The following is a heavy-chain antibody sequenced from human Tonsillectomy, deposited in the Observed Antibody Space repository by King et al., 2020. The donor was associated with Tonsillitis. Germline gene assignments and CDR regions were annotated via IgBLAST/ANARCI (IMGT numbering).Heavy chain of an antibody. CDR2: ISGFGDST. V-gene: IGHV3-23*04. CDR1: GFRFGSYA. Sequence: VQLVESGGGLVQPGGSMRLSCAASGFRFGSYALSWVRQAPGKGLEWVSAISGFGDSTYYAESVKGRFTITRDNSNNTLYLQMNSLRAEDSAVYYCAKVPGTTSPLDYGGQGTPVTVSS. D-gene: IGHD1-1*01. J-gene: IGHJ4*02. CDR3: AKVPGTTSPLDY.